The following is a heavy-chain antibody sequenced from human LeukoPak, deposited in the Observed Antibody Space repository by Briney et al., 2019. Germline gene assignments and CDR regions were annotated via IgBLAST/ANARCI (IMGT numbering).Heavy chain of an antibody. CDR1: GYTFTGYY. Sequence: ASVKVSCKVSGYTFTGYYMHWVRQAPGQGLEWMGWINPNSGGTNYAQKFQGRVTMTRDTSSSTAYMELSRLRFDDTVVYYCARGPRITIFGVVMANDAFDMGPRDNGHRLF. V-gene: IGHV1-2*02. CDR2: INPNSGGT. J-gene: IGHJ3*02. CDR3: ARGPRITIFGVVMANDAFD. D-gene: IGHD3-3*01.